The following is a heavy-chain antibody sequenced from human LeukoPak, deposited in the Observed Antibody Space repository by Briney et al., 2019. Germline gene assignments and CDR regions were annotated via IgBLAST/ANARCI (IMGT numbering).Heavy chain of an antibody. V-gene: IGHV3-48*04. Sequence: PGGSLRLSCAASGFTFSTYWMTWVRQAPGKGLEWVSYISSSGSTIYYADSVKGRFTISRDNAKNSLYLQMNSLRAEDTAVYYCAREWVYYGSGSYNYFDYWGQGTLVTVSS. CDR3: AREWVYYGSGSYNYFDY. CDR2: ISSSGSTI. J-gene: IGHJ4*02. CDR1: GFTFSTYW. D-gene: IGHD3-10*01.